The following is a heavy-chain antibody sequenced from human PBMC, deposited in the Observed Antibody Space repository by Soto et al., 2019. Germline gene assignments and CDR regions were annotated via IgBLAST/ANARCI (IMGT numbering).Heavy chain of an antibody. CDR3: ARGRHWFGP. Sequence: SETMSLTCTVSGISITSSYWNWFRQSPGKGLEWIGQISDRGDINYNPPLESRVAISTDTSKNQVSLTLTAVNAADTAVYFCARGRHWFGPWGQGTLVTVSS. CDR1: GISITSSY. V-gene: IGHV4-59*08. CDR2: ISDRGDI. J-gene: IGHJ5*02.